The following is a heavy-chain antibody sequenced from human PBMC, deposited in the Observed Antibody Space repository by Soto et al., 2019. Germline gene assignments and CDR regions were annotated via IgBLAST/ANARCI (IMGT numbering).Heavy chain of an antibody. J-gene: IGHJ4*02. CDR3: VVDDNDSSGYWGH. CDR1: GYSFSTYG. CDR2: ISAENGNT. Sequence: HVQLVQSGAEVKKPGASVKVSCKASGYSFSTYGISWVRKAPGQGLEWVGWISAENGNTMYAQNFQGRVTMTTDTSTTTAYMEVRGLRSDDTSVYYWVVDDNDSSGYWGHWGQGTLVTVSS. V-gene: IGHV1-18*01. D-gene: IGHD3-22*01.